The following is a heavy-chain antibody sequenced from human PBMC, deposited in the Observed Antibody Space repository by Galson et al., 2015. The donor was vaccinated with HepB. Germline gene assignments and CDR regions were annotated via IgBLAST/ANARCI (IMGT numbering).Heavy chain of an antibody. V-gene: IGHV3-69-1*01. Sequence: SLRLSCAASGFFFSDYNMNRVRQAPGKGLEWVSSISSSGTVYYADSLTGRSTISRDNAKNSLDLQVNSLRAEDTAVYYCARDLFAVSPPPTNYMDVWGTGTTVTVSS. CDR2: ISSSGTV. CDR3: ARDLFAVSPPPTNYMDV. J-gene: IGHJ6*03. CDR1: GFFFSDYN. D-gene: IGHD3-3*01.